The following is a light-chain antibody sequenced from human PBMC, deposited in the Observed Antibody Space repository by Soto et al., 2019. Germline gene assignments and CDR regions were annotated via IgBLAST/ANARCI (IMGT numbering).Light chain of an antibody. Sequence: QSVLTQPPSVSAAPGQKVTISCSGSSSNIGNNYVSWNQQLPGTAPKLLIYENNKRPSGIPDRFSGSKSGTSATLGITGLQTGDEADYYCGTWDSSLSARVFGTGTKVTVL. CDR3: GTWDSSLSARV. J-gene: IGLJ1*01. V-gene: IGLV1-51*02. CDR2: ENN. CDR1: SSNIGNNY.